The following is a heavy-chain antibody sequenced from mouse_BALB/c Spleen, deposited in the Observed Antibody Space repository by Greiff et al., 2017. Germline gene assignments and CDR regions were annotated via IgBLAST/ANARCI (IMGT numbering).Heavy chain of an antibody. D-gene: IGHD2-14*01. V-gene: IGHV5-9-4*01. CDR3: AREGYDGAMDY. CDR1: GFTFSSYA. CDR2: ISSGGSYT. J-gene: IGHJ4*01. Sequence: EVKLMESGGGLVKPGGSLKLSCAASGFTFSSYAMSWVRQSPEKRLEWVAEISSGGSYTYYPDTVTGRFTISRDNAKNTLYLEMSSLRSEDTAMYYCAREGYDGAMDYWGQGTSVTVSS.